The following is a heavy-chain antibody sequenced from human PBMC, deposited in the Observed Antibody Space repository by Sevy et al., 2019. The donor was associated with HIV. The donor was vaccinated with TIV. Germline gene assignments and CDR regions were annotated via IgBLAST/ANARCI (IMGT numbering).Heavy chain of an antibody. J-gene: IGHJ4*02. CDR3: AKRPYYYYNSDGHLVSSTDETDY. CDR1: GFTFNIYA. V-gene: IGHV3-23*01. CDR2: ISGGGDGT. D-gene: IGHD3-22*01. Sequence: GGSLRLSCAASGFTFNIYAMSWVRQAPGKGLEWLSAISGGGDGTYYADSVKGRFTISGDNSRNTLYLQMNSLRAEDTAVYYCAKRPYYYYNSDGHLVSSTDETDYWDQGTLVTVSS.